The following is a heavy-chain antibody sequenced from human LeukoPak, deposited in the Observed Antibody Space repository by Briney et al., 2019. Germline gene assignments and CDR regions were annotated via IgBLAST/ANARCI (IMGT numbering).Heavy chain of an antibody. CDR1: GGTFSSYA. J-gene: IGHJ4*02. D-gene: IGHD3-22*01. Sequence: ASVEVSCKASGGTFSSYAISWVRQAPGQGLEWMGGIIPIFGTANYAQKFQGRVTITADESTSTAYMELSSLRSEDTAVYYCARDHTYYYDSSGYYYPYWGQGTLVTVSS. CDR2: IIPIFGTA. V-gene: IGHV1-69*13. CDR3: ARDHTYYYDSSGYYYPY.